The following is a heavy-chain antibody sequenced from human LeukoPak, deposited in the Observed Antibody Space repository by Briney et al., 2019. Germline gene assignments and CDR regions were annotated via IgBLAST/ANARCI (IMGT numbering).Heavy chain of an antibody. D-gene: IGHD3-10*01. Sequence: PGRSLRLSCTASGFTFGDYAMSWFRQAPGKGLEGVGFIRSKAYGGTTEYAASVKGRFTISRDDSKSIAYLQMNSLKTEDTAVYYCTRARLLWFGELSRRFDPWGQGTLVTVSS. V-gene: IGHV3-49*03. CDR3: TRARLLWFGELSRRFDP. CDR2: IRSKAYGGTT. CDR1: GFTFGDYA. J-gene: IGHJ5*02.